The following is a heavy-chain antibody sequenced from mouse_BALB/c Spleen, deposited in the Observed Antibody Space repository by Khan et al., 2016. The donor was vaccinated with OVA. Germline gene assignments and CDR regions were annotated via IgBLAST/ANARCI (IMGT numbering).Heavy chain of an antibody. CDR2: IWSGGST. V-gene: IGHV2-2*02. CDR3: ARNYDYDESVTY. Sequence: QVQLKQSGPGLVQPSQSLSITCTVSGFSLTTYCVHWVRQSPGKGLEWLGVIWSGGSTDYYAAFISRLNISKANSKSQAFFKMNSLQANDTAIYYCARNYDYDESVTYWGQGTLVTVSA. J-gene: IGHJ3*01. D-gene: IGHD2-4*01. CDR1: GFSLTTYC.